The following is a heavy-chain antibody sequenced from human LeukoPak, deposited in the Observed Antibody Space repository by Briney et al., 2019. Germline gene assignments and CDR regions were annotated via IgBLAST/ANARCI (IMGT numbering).Heavy chain of an antibody. Sequence: GGAPRLSCAASGFTFSDYHIKWGRPAPGEGLEGLSYISSTSTTMFYADSVKGRFAISRDNAKSSLYLQMNSLRDEDTAVYYCARVWQDYSGVDYWGQGTLVTVSS. D-gene: IGHD2-21*01. CDR2: ISSTSTTM. CDR3: ARVWQDYSGVDY. V-gene: IGHV3-48*02. J-gene: IGHJ4*02. CDR1: GFTFSDYH.